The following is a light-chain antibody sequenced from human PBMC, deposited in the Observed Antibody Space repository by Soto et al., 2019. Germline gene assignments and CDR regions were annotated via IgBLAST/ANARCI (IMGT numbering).Light chain of an antibody. CDR1: QSVSSY. Sequence: ELVLTQSPGTLSLSVGERVTLSCRASQSVSSYLAWYQQTPGQAPRLLIYDTSNTATGTPDRFSGSGSGTDFTLTISRLEPEDFTVYYCQQYGSSPLTFGGGTTVEIK. CDR3: QQYGSSPLT. CDR2: DTS. V-gene: IGKV3-20*01. J-gene: IGKJ4*01.